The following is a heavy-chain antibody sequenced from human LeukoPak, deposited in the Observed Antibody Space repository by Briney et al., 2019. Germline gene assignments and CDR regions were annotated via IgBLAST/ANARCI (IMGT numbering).Heavy chain of an antibody. Sequence: GGSLRLSCAASGFTFSSYEMNWVRQAPGKGLEWVSSISSSSSYIYYADSVKGRFTISRDNAKNSLYLQMNSLRAEDTAVYYCARERRYSKNWFDPWGQGTLVTVSS. J-gene: IGHJ5*02. D-gene: IGHD4-11*01. V-gene: IGHV3-21*01. CDR1: GFTFSSYE. CDR3: ARERRYSKNWFDP. CDR2: ISSSSSYI.